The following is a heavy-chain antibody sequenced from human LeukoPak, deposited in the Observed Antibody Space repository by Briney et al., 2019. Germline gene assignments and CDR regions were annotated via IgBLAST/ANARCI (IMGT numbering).Heavy chain of an antibody. CDR2: INHSGST. CDR3: ARGLYWAYYYDSSGYSGYFQH. J-gene: IGHJ1*01. D-gene: IGHD3-22*01. Sequence: PSETLSLNCAVYGGSFSGYYWSRIRQPPGKGLEWIGEINHSGSTNYNPSLKSRVTISVDTSKNQFFLKLSSVTAADTAVYYWARGLYWAYYYDSSGYSGYFQHWGQGTLVTVSS. V-gene: IGHV4-34*01. CDR1: GGSFSGYY.